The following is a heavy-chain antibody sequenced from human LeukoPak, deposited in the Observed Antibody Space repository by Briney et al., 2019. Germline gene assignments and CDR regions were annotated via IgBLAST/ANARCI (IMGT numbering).Heavy chain of an antibody. CDR3: AKDLEQSYSGWSASYDA. CDR2: ISSGAGTT. CDR1: GFTFSNYA. J-gene: IGHJ5*02. Sequence: GGSLRLSCAASGFTFSNYAMSWVRQVPGKWLEWVSAISSGAGTTGYADSVKGRFTISRVNSKSTIYLQMNSLRAEDTAVYYCAKDLEQSYSGWSASYDAWGQGTLVAVSS. V-gene: IGHV3-23*01. D-gene: IGHD6-19*01.